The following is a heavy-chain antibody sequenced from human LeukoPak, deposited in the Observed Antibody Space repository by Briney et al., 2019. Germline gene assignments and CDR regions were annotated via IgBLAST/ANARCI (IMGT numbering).Heavy chain of an antibody. CDR3: AKDTSEDYDSTYYFDY. D-gene: IGHD3-22*01. CDR1: GFTFDDYA. J-gene: IGHJ4*02. Sequence: GGSLRLSCVASGFTFDDYAMHWVRQAPGKGLEWVSGISWNSGSIGYADSVKGRFTISRDNAKNSLYLQMNSLRAEDTALYYCAKDTSEDYDSTYYFDYWGQGTLVTVSS. V-gene: IGHV3-9*01. CDR2: ISWNSGSI.